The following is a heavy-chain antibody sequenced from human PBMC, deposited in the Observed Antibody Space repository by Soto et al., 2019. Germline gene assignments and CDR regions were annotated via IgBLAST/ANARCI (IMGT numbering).Heavy chain of an antibody. CDR3: ARWDWNYYYYGLDG. D-gene: IGHD1-1*01. J-gene: IGHJ6*02. CDR2: IYTSGST. V-gene: IGHV4-4*07. CDR1: GGSISRYY. Sequence: ASENLSLTCTVSGGSISRYYWSWIRQPAGKGLEWIGRIYTSGSTNYNPSLKSRVTMSVDTSKNQFSLKLSSVTAADTAVYYCARWDWNYYYYGLDGRGQRTTVTVSS.